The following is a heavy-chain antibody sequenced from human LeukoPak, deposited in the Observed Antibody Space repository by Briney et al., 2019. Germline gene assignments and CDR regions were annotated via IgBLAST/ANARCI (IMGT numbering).Heavy chain of an antibody. D-gene: IGHD6-13*01. Sequence: PSETLSLTCTVSGGSISSGDYYWSWIRQPPGKGLEWIGYIYYSGSTYYNPSLKSRVTISVDTSKNQFSLKLSSVTAADTAVYYCARDSGQQLVLRYYYYDMDVWGKGTTVTVSS. V-gene: IGHV4-30-4*08. CDR2: IYYSGST. CDR3: ARDSGQQLVLRYYYYDMDV. J-gene: IGHJ6*03. CDR1: GGSISSGDYY.